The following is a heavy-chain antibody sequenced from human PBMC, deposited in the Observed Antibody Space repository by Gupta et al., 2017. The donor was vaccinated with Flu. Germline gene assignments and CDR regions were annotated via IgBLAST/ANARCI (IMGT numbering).Heavy chain of an antibody. V-gene: IGHV3-30*18. CDR3: AKDADCSSTSCYASTLIY. Sequence: QVQLVASGGGVVQPGRSLRLSCAASGFTFSSYAMHWFRQAPGKGLEWVAVISYDGSNKYYADSVKGRFTISRDNSKNTLYLQMNSLRAEDTAVYYCAKDADCSSTSCYASTLIYWGQGTLVTGSS. CDR1: GFTFSSYA. D-gene: IGHD2-2*01. J-gene: IGHJ4*02. CDR2: ISYDGSNK.